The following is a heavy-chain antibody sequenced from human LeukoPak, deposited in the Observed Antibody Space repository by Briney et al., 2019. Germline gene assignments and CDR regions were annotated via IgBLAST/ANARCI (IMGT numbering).Heavy chain of an antibody. CDR2: INHSGST. D-gene: IGHD6-13*01. Sequence: SGTLSLTCTVSGGSISTSVYYWAWIRQPPGKGLEWIGEINHSGSTNYNPSLKSRVTISVDTSKNQFSLKLSSVTAADTAAYYCARRLSRVAYSSSSFDPWGQGTLVTVSS. J-gene: IGHJ5*02. CDR3: ARRLSRVAYSSSSFDP. CDR1: GGSISTSVYY. V-gene: IGHV4-39*07.